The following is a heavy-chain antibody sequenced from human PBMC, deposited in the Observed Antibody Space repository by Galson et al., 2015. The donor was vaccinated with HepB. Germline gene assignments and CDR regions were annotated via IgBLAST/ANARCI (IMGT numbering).Heavy chain of an antibody. Sequence: SLRLSCAASGFTVSSNYMSWVRQAPGKGLEWVSVIYSGGSTYYADSVKGRFTISRDNSKNTLYLQMNSLRAEDTAVYYCARDPPGFSPYYSSGWYGNTPFQHWGQGTLVTVSS. D-gene: IGHD6-19*01. J-gene: IGHJ1*01. CDR3: ARDPPGFSPYYSSGWYGNTPFQH. CDR1: GFTVSSNY. V-gene: IGHV3-66*02. CDR2: IYSGGST.